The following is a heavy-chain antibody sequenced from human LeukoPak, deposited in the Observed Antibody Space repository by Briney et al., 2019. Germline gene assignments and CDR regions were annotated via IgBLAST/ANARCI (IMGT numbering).Heavy chain of an antibody. J-gene: IGHJ6*01. CDR2: IIPIFGIA. D-gene: IGHD6-19*01. CDR3: ARDLYSSGGYYYYYGMDV. CDR1: GGTFSSYA. V-gene: IGHV1-69*04. Sequence: SVKVSCKASGGTFSSYAISWVRQAPGQGLEWMGRIIPIFGIANYAQKFQGRVTITADKYTSTAYMERSSLRSEDTAVYYCARDLYSSGGYYYYYGMDVWGEGTTVTVSS.